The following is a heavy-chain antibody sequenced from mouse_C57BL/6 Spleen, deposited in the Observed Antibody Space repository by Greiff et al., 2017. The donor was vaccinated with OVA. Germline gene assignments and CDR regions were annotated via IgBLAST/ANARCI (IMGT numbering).Heavy chain of an antibody. J-gene: IGHJ1*03. Sequence: EVMLVESGGGLVQPGGSMKLSCVASGFTFSNYWMNWVRQSPEKGLEWVAQIRLKSDNYATHYAESVKGRFTISRDDSKSSVYLQMNNLRAEDTGIYYCTGGPGRYFDVWGTGTTVTVSS. CDR2: IRLKSDNYAT. CDR3: TGGPGRYFDV. D-gene: IGHD3-3*01. V-gene: IGHV6-3*01. CDR1: GFTFSNYW.